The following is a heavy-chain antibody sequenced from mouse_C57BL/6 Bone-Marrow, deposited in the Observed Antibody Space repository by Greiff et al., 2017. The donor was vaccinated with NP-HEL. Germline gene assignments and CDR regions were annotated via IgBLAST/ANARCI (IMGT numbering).Heavy chain of an antibody. J-gene: IGHJ4*01. CDR2: IYPGSGST. CDR3: ASYNSYYYAMDY. V-gene: IGHV1-55*01. CDR1: GYTFTSYW. Sequence: QVQLQQPGAELVKPGASVKMSCKASGYTFTSYWITWVKQRPGQGLEWIGDIYPGSGSTNYNAKFKSKATLTVDTSSSTAYMQLSSQTSEYSAVYYCASYNSYYYAMDYWGQGTSVTVSS. D-gene: IGHD1-3*01.